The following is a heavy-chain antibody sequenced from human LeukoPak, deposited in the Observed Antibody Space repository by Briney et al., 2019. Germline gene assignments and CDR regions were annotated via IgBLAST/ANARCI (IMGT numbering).Heavy chain of an antibody. CDR2: ISYEGSNT. CDR3: AKDTGGAAAALGA. Sequence: PGGSLRLSCAASGFSFSNYAMHWVRQPPGKGLEWVAVISYEGSNTYYADSVRGRFTISRDNSKNTLYLQMNSLRAEDTAVYYCAKDTGGAAAALGAWGQGTLVTVSS. V-gene: IGHV3-30-3*01. D-gene: IGHD6-13*01. CDR1: GFSFSNYA. J-gene: IGHJ4*02.